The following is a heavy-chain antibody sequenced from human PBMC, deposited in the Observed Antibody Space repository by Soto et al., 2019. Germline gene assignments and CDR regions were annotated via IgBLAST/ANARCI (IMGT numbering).Heavy chain of an antibody. CDR2: INWNSVSI. D-gene: IGHD3-9*01. V-gene: IGHV3-9*01. CDR1: GITFEEFA. Sequence: EVQLVESGGGLVQPGGSLRLSCAATGITFEEFAIHWVRQAPGKGLEWVSGINWNSVSIGYADSVKGRFTISRDNAKNSIYLHLNSLRAEDTALYYCAKAPNLVTHWFDPWGQGTLVTVSS. J-gene: IGHJ5*02. CDR3: AKAPNLVTHWFDP.